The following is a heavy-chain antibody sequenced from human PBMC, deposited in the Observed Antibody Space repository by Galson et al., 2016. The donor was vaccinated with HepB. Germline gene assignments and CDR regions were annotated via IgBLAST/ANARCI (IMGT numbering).Heavy chain of an antibody. CDR3: AKAILRWWYSEY. D-gene: IGHD4-23*01. V-gene: IGHV3-23*01. CDR2: MSGSGTYT. Sequence: SLRLSCAASGFTFTDYGMSWVRQAPGKGLEWVSLMSGSGTYTYYADSVKGRFTISRDTSKNTLYLQMDSLRADDTAVYYCAKAILRWWYSEYWGQGTLVTVSS. J-gene: IGHJ4*02. CDR1: GFTFTDYG.